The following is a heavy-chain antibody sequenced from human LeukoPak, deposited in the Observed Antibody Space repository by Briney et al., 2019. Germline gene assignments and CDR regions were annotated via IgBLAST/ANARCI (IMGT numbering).Heavy chain of an antibody. D-gene: IGHD3-22*01. CDR1: GFTFSSYD. CDR2: IDYSGNT. V-gene: IGHV4-39*07. CDR3: ARVGGITMIVVLIGDAFDI. J-gene: IGHJ3*02. Sequence: GSLRLSCAASGFTFSSYDMNWVRQPPGKGLEWIGSIDYSGNTYYNPSLKSRVTISGDTSKNQFSLRLSSVTAADTAVYYCARVGGITMIVVLIGDAFDIWGQGTMVTVSS.